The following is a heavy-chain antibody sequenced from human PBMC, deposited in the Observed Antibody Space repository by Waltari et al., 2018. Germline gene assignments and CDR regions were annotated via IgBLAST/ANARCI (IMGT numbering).Heavy chain of an antibody. CDR2: INHSVGT. CDR3: ARGSGDGLFDY. D-gene: IGHD6-25*01. CDR1: GGSFRSFY. J-gene: IGHJ4*02. Sequence: QVQLQQWGAGLLKPSETLSLTCAVYGGSFRSFYWSWIRQPPGQGLQWIGEINHSVGTNYNPSLKSRVTISVDTSKSQFSLRLSSVTAADRAVYYSARGSGDGLFDYWGQGTLVTVSS. V-gene: IGHV4-34*01.